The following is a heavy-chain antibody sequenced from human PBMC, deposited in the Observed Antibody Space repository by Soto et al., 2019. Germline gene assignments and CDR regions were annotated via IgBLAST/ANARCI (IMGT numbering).Heavy chain of an antibody. V-gene: IGHV3-23*01. CDR3: AKDALGDYFYYGMDV. J-gene: IGHJ6*02. CDR1: GFTFNNYA. CDR2: ISDSGGRT. Sequence: EVQLLESGGGLVQPGGSLRLSCAVSGFTFNNYAMNWVRQAPGKGLEWVSSISDSGGRTYYADSVKGRFTISRDNSKNTQYLQMNSLRAEDTAIYYCAKDALGDYFYYGMDVWGQGTTVTVSS.